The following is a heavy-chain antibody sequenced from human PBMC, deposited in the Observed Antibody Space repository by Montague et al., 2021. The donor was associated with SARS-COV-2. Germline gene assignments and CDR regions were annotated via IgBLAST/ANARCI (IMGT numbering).Heavy chain of an antibody. Sequence: QSGAEVKKPGESLRISCKGSGYSFTTYWINWVRQMPGKGLEWMGKIDPSDSNTNYSPSFQGHVTISVDRSISTAYLQWRSLKASDTAMYYYATPDYWGQGTLVTVSS. CDR1: GYSFTTYW. J-gene: IGHJ4*02. V-gene: IGHV5-10-1*01. CDR2: IDPSDSNT. CDR3: ATPDY.